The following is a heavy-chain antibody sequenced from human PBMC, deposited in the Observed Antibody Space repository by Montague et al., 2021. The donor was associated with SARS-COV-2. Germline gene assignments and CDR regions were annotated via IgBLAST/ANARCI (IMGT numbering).Heavy chain of an antibody. Sequence: SETLSLTCAVYGGSFSGYYWIWIRQPPGKGLEWIGEINHSGSTNYNPSLKSRVTISVDTSKNQFSLKLSSVTAADTAVYYCARARQDVVVPALGIGAYYYYYYMDGWGKGTTVTVSS. D-gene: IGHD2-2*01. V-gene: IGHV4-34*01. CDR1: GGSFSGYY. CDR3: ARARQDVVVPALGIGAYYYYYYMDG. J-gene: IGHJ6*03. CDR2: INHSGST.